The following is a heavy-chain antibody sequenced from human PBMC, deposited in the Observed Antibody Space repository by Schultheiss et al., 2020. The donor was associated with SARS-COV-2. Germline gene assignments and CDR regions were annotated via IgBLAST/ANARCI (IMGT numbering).Heavy chain of an antibody. CDR2: ISWNSGSI. V-gene: IGHV3-9*01. CDR1: GFTFDDYA. J-gene: IGHJ5*02. Sequence: SLKISCAASGFTFDDYAMHWVRQAPGKGLEWVSGISWNSGSIGYADSVKGRFTISRDNAKNSLYLQMNSLRAEDTAVYYCARGVGGWFDPWGQGTLVTVSS. CDR3: ARGVGGWFDP. D-gene: IGHD1-26*01.